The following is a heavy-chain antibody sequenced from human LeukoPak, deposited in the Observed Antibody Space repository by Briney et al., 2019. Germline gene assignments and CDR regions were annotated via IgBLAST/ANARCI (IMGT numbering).Heavy chain of an antibody. V-gene: IGHV3-23*01. D-gene: IGHD2-2*01. CDR2: IIGSGGST. CDR3: AKDQDIVVVPAAIWFDP. CDR1: GFTFSSYA. J-gene: IGHJ5*02. Sequence: PGGALRLSCAAAGFTFSSYAMRWVRQAPGKGLEWGSAIIGSGGSTYYADSVKGRFTISRDNSKNTLYLQMNSLRAEDTAVYYCAKDQDIVVVPAAIWFDPWGQGTLVTVSS.